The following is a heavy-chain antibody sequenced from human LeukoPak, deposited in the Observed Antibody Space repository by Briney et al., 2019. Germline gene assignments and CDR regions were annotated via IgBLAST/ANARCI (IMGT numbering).Heavy chain of an antibody. CDR3: AKGLFSAFDKYLDS. V-gene: IGHV3-21*04. CDR1: GFDFESYT. D-gene: IGHD5-12*01. CDR2: ISATSSDI. J-gene: IGHJ4*02. Sequence: GGSLRLSCAASGFDFESYTMTWVRQAPGKGLEWVSLISATSSDINYAESVRGRFTITRDNAKNLLFLQMDSLRVEDTAIYYCAKGLFSAFDKYLDSWGQGTLVTVSS.